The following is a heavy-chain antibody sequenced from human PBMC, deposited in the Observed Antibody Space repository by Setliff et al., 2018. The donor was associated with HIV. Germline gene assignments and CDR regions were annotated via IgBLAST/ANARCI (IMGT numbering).Heavy chain of an antibody. CDR1: GFSTYP. CDR3: ARDLQGSFNGYLHY. CDR2: INPDSDSI. J-gene: IGHJ4*02. V-gene: IGHV3-21*01. Sequence: GESLKISCAASGFSTYPMHWIRQAPGKGLEWISYINPDSDSIYYADSLEGRFTISRDNAKNSLYLQMNNLTVEDTAVYFCARDLQGSFNGYLHYWGQGTLVTVSS. D-gene: IGHD6-13*01.